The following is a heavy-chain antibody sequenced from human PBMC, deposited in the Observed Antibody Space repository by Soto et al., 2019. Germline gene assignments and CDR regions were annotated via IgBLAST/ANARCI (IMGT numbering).Heavy chain of an antibody. CDR1: GGSISSSNW. V-gene: IGHV4-4*02. J-gene: IGHJ6*02. CDR2: IYHSGST. Sequence: SETLSLTCAVSGGSISSSNWWSWVRQPPGKGLEWIGEIYHSGSTNYNPSLKSRVTISVDKSKNQFSLKLSSVTAADTAVYYCARVGCSGGSCYSYYYYGMDVWGQGTTVTVSS. D-gene: IGHD2-15*01. CDR3: ARVGCSGGSCYSYYYYGMDV.